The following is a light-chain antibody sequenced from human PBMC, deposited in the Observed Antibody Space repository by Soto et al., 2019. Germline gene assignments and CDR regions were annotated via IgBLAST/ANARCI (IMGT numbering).Light chain of an antibody. CDR1: QSVRSN. J-gene: IGKJ1*01. CDR3: QQYGSSPRT. CDR2: GAS. Sequence: EIVMTQSPATLSVSPGERVTLSCRASQSVRSNLAWYQQKPGQAPRLLIYGASTRATGLPARFSGSGSGTDFTLTISRLEPEDFAVYYCQQYGSSPRTFGQGTKVDIK. V-gene: IGKV3-15*01.